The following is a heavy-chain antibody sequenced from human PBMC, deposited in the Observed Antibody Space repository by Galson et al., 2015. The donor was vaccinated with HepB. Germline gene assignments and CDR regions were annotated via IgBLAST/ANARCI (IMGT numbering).Heavy chain of an antibody. V-gene: IGHV4-34*01. CDR2: INHSGST. CDR3: ASGGRFGYKNFDY. D-gene: IGHD5-24*01. Sequence: SETLSLTCAVYGGSFSGYYWSWIRQPPGKGLEWIGEINHSGSTNYNPSLKSRVTISVDTSKNQFSLKLSSVTAADTAVYYCASGGRFGYKNFDYWGQGTLVTVSS. J-gene: IGHJ4*02. CDR1: GGSFSGYY.